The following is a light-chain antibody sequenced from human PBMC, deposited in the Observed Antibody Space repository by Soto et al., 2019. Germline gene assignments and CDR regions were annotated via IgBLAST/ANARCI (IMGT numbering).Light chain of an antibody. J-gene: IGKJ1*01. CDR3: QQYGSSPT. CDR1: QSVSSNY. Sequence: EIVLTQSPGTLSLSPGERATLSCRSSQSVSSNYLAWYQQKPDQAPRLVIYDVSGRATGIPDRFSGSGSGTDFTLTIRRLEPEDFAVYYCQQYGSSPTFGQGTNVEIK. CDR2: DVS. V-gene: IGKV3-20*01.